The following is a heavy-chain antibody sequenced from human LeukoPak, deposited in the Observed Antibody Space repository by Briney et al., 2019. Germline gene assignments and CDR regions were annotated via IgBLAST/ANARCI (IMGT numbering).Heavy chain of an antibody. V-gene: IGHV3-21*01. D-gene: IGHD6-19*01. CDR1: GFTFSSYW. CDR3: ARDQWLGY. CDR2: ISSSSSYI. J-gene: IGHJ4*02. Sequence: GGSLRLSCAASGFTFSSYWMHWVRQAPGKGLEWVSSISSSSSYIYYADSVKGRFPISRDNAKNSLYLQMNSLRAEDTAVYYCARDQWLGYWGQGTLVTVSS.